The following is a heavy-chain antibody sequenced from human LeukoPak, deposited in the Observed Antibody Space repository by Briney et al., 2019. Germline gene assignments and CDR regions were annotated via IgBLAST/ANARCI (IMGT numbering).Heavy chain of an antibody. CDR1: GYTFTVYY. CDR2: INPNSGGT. Sequence: ASVKVSCKASGYTFTVYYMHWVRQAPEQGLGRMGWINPNSGGTNYAQKFQSRVTMTRDTSISTAYMELSRLRSDDTAVYYCARVSAAAGVADYWGQGTLVTVSS. J-gene: IGHJ4*02. CDR3: ARVSAAAGVADY. D-gene: IGHD6-13*01. V-gene: IGHV1-2*02.